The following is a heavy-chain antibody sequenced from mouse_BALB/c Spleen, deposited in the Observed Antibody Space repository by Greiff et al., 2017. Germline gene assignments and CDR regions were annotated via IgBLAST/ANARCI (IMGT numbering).Heavy chain of an antibody. V-gene: IGHV1S135*01. J-gene: IGHJ2*01. CDR2: IDPFNGGT. Sequence: VQLQQSGPELMKPGASVKISCKASGYSFTSYYMHWVKQSHGKSLEWIGYIDPFNGGTSYNQKFKGKATLTVDKSSSTAYMHLSSLTSEDSAVYYCARTTVVAIDYWGQGTTLTVSS. CDR1: GYSFTSYY. D-gene: IGHD1-1*01. CDR3: ARTTVVAIDY.